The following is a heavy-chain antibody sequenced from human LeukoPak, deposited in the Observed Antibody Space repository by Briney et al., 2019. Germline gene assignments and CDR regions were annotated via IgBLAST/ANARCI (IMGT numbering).Heavy chain of an antibody. V-gene: IGHV1-2*02. CDR2: INPNSGGT. CDR1: GYTFTGYY. D-gene: IGHD4-23*01. CDR3: ARELRWGVYYYYYYMDV. J-gene: IGHJ6*03. Sequence: AASVKVSCKASGYTFTGYYMHWVRQAPGQGLEWMGWINPNSGGTNYAQKLQGRVTMTTDTSTSTAYMELRSLRSDDTAVYYCARELRWGVYYYYYYMDVWGKGTTVTVSS.